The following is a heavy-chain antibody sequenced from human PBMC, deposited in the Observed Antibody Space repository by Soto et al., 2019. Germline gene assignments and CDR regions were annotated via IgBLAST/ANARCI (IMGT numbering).Heavy chain of an antibody. CDR3: ATGSRYDILTGYYC. D-gene: IGHD3-9*01. CDR2: IWYDGSNK. J-gene: IGHJ4*02. CDR1: GFTFSSYG. V-gene: IGHV3-33*01. Sequence: GGSLRLSCAASGFTFSSYGMHWVRQAPGKGLEWVAVIWYDGSNKYYADSVKGRFTISRDNSKNTLYLQMNSLRAEDTAVYYCATGSRYDILTGYYCWGQGTLVTVSS.